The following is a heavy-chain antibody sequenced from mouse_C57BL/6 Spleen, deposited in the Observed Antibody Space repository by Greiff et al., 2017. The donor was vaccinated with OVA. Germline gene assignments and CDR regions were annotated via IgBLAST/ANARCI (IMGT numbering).Heavy chain of an antibody. CDR3: ARSLYYFDY. CDR1: GYSITSGYY. J-gene: IGHJ2*01. Sequence: EVKLMESGPGLVKPSQSLSLTCSVTGYSITSGYYWNWIRQFPGNKLEWMGYISYDGSNNYNPSLKNRISITRDTSKNQFFLKLNSVTTEDTATYYCARSLYYFDYWGQGTTLTVSS. V-gene: IGHV3-6*01. CDR2: ISYDGSN.